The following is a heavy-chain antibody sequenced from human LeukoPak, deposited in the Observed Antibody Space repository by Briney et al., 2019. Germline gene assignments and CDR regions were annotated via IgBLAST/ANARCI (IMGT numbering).Heavy chain of an antibody. V-gene: IGHV3-48*04. J-gene: IGHJ4*02. CDR1: GFTFSSYG. Sequence: AGGSLRLSCAASGFTFSSYGMHWVRQAPGKGLEWVSYISSSSSTIYYADSVKGRFTISRDNAKNSLYLQMNSLRAEDTAVYYCARGAVANFDYWGQGTLVTVSS. CDR3: ARGAVANFDY. CDR2: ISSSSSTI. D-gene: IGHD6-19*01.